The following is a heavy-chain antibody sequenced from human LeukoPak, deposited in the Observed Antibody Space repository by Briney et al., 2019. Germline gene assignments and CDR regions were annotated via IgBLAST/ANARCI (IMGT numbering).Heavy chain of an antibody. J-gene: IGHJ3*02. V-gene: IGHV3-23*01. Sequence: GGSLRLSCAASGSTFSSYAMSWVRQAPGKGLEWVSAISGSGGSTYYADSVKGRFTISRDNSKNTLYRQMNSLRAEDTAVYYCARVEYSGSYDAFDIWGQGTMVTVSS. CDR1: GSTFSSYA. D-gene: IGHD1-26*01. CDR2: ISGSGGST. CDR3: ARVEYSGSYDAFDI.